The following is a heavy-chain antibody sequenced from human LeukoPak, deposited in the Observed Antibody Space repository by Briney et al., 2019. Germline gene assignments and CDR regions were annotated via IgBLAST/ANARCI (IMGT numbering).Heavy chain of an antibody. CDR3: ARGDSDHYFDY. CDR1: GGSISSGAYY. V-gene: IGHV4-31*03. D-gene: IGHD2-15*01. Sequence: PSETLSLTCTVSGGSISSGAYYWSWIRQHPGKGLEWIGYIYYSESTYYSPSLTGRVTISVDTSKNQFSLRLSSVTAADTAVYYWARGDSDHYFDYWGQGTLVTVSS. CDR2: IYYSEST. J-gene: IGHJ4*02.